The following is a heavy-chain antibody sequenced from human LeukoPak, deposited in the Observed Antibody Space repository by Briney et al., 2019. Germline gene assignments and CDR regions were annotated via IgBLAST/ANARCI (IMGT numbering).Heavy chain of an antibody. CDR1: GFTFDDYG. CDR3: ARARGETTSYYFYLDV. J-gene: IGHJ6*03. D-gene: IGHD3-10*01. V-gene: IGHV3-9*01. CDR2: INWKSDSI. Sequence: GGSLRLSCAASGFTFDDYGMHWVRKLPGKGLEWVSGINWKSDSIAYAVSVRGRFTISRDNAKNALYLQMNNLRADDTALYYCARARGETTSYYFYLDVWGRGTTVTVSS.